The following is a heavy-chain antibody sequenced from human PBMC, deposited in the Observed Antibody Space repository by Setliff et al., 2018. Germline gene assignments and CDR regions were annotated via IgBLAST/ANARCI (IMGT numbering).Heavy chain of an antibody. Sequence: LRLSCAASGFTFSSYAMHWVRQAPGQGLVWVARISTDGSSITYADSVKGRFTISRDNARNTLYLQMNGLTAEDTAVYYCARVGSKPQLGWFDPWGQGTLVTVSS. CDR1: GFTFSSYA. D-gene: IGHD1-26*01. CDR2: ISTDGSSI. J-gene: IGHJ5*02. CDR3: ARVGSKPQLGWFDP. V-gene: IGHV3-74*03.